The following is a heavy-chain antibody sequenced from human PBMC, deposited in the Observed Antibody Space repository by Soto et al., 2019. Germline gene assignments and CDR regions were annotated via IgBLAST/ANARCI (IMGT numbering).Heavy chain of an antibody. CDR1: GGSISSYY. V-gene: IGHV4-59*01. D-gene: IGHD3-22*01. CDR2: IYYSGST. Sequence: QVQLQESGPGLVKPSETLSLTCTVSGGSISSYYWSWIRQPPGKGLEWIGYIYYSGSTNYNPSLKSRVTISVDTSKNQCSLKLSSVTAADTAVYYCASARGSGYYRVLSLFDYWGQGTLVTVSS. J-gene: IGHJ4*02. CDR3: ASARGSGYYRVLSLFDY.